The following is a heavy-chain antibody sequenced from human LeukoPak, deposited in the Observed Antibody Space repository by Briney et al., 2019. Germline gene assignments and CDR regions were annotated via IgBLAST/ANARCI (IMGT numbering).Heavy chain of an antibody. Sequence: PGGSLRLSCAASGFTFSSYGMHWVRQAPGKGLEWVAFIRWDGSIQYYADSVRGRFTISRDSSKNTLYLQMNGLRAEDTAVYYCARSKPYDSSGYYFDYWGQGTLVTVSS. CDR1: GFTFSSYG. V-gene: IGHV3-30*02. CDR2: IRWDGSIQ. CDR3: ARSKPYDSSGYYFDY. D-gene: IGHD3-22*01. J-gene: IGHJ4*02.